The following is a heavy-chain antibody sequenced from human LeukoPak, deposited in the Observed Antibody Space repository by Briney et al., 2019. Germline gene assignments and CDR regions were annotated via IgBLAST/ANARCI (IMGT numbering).Heavy chain of an antibody. CDR2: IWYDGCNK. J-gene: IGHJ4*02. Sequence: PGRSLRLSCAASGFTFSSYGMHWVRQAPGKGLEWVAVIWYDGCNKYYADSVKGRFTISRDNSKNTLYLQMNSLRAEDTAVYYCARADGYNYDTPFGYWGQGTLVTVSS. CDR1: GFTFSSYG. V-gene: IGHV3-33*01. D-gene: IGHD5-24*01. CDR3: ARADGYNYDTPFGY.